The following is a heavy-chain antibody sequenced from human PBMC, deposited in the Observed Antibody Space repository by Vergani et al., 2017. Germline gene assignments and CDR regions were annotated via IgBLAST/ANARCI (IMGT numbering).Heavy chain of an antibody. CDR3: ASDTHSGQSADR. J-gene: IGHJ5*02. D-gene: IGHD5-12*01. CDR2: IHYSENT. Sequence: QVQLQESGPGLVKSSETLSLTCSVSFDSIRNLYCNWIGQPPGKGLEWIGSIHYSENTNYNPSLKTRVTISVDTSKNQFSLTLTSVTAADTAVYYCASDTHSGQSADRWGQGILVTVTS. CDR1: FDSIRNLY. V-gene: IGHV4-59*11.